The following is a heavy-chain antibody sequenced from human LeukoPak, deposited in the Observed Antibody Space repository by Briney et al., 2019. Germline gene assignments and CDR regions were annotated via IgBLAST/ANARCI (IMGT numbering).Heavy chain of an antibody. V-gene: IGHV1-18*01. D-gene: IGHD3-10*01. CDR1: GYTFSNYG. Sequence: ASVKVSCKASGYTFSNYGISWVRQAPGQGLERMGWISAYNGDTNYAQNLQGRVTMTTDTSTSTAYMEVRSLRSDDTAVYYCARDGRFGELFDYWGQGTLVAVSS. CDR3: ARDGRFGELFDY. J-gene: IGHJ4*02. CDR2: ISAYNGDT.